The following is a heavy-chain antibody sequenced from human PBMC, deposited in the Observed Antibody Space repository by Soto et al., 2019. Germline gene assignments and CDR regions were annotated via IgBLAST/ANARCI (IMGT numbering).Heavy chain of an antibody. J-gene: IGHJ4*02. CDR2: VNHSGST. V-gene: IGHV4-34*01. CDR1: GGSFSGYY. D-gene: IGHD3-10*01. Sequence: QVQLQQWGAGLLKPSETLSLTCAVYGGSFSGYYWTWIRQPPGTGLEWIGEVNHSGSTNYNPSLKSRVTISVDTSKTLFSLKLTSVTAAHTTVYYCTRDKITCLFDYWGQSTLVTVSS. CDR3: TRDKITCLFDY.